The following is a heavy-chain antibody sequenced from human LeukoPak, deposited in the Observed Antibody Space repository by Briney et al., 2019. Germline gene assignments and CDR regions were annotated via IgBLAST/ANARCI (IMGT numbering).Heavy chain of an antibody. Sequence: PSETLSLTCTVSSGSISSYYWSWIRQPPGKGLEWIGYIYYSGSTNYNPSLKSRVTISVDTSKNQFSLKLSSVTAADTAVYYCARAYGDYDFYYYGLDVWGHGTTVTASS. J-gene: IGHJ6*02. CDR1: SGSISSYY. D-gene: IGHD4-17*01. CDR3: ARAYGDYDFYYYGLDV. V-gene: IGHV4-59*01. CDR2: IYYSGST.